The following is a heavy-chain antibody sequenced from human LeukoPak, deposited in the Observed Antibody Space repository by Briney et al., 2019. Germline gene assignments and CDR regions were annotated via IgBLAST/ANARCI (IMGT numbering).Heavy chain of an antibody. CDR2: ISAYNGNT. CDR3: ARAVLGYCSSTSCYYYYGMDV. V-gene: IGHV1-18*01. CDR1: GYTFTSYG. D-gene: IGHD2-2*01. J-gene: IGHJ6*02. Sequence: GAPVRVSCKASGYTFTSYGISWVRQAPGQGLEWMGWISAYNGNTNYAQKLQGRVTMTTDTSTSTAYMELRSLRSDDTAVYYCARAVLGYCSSTSCYYYYGMDVWGQGTTVTVSS.